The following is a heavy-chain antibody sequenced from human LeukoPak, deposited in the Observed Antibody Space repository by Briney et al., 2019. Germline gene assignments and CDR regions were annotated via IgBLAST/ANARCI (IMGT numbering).Heavy chain of an antibody. J-gene: IGHJ4*02. CDR1: GYTFTGYY. CDR2: INPNSGGT. D-gene: IGHD3-22*01. CDR3: ARDQVGTRYYYDSSGYFGY. V-gene: IGHV1-2*06. Sequence: ASVKVSCKASGYTFTGYYMHWVRQAPGQGLEWMGRINPNSGGTNYAQKFQGRVTMTRDTSISTAYMELSSLRSEDTAVYYCARDQVGTRYYYDSSGYFGYWGQGTLVTVSS.